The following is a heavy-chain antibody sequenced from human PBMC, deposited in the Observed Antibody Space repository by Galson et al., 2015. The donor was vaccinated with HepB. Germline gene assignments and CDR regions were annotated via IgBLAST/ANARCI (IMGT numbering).Heavy chain of an antibody. Sequence: SLRLSCAASGFTFSRYAMHWVRQAPGEGLEWVAVIWYDGSNKYFADSVKGRFTISRGNSKNSVYLQMKSLRAEDTAVYYCVRGAGWLLDSWGQGTLVTVSS. CDR1: GFTFSRYA. V-gene: IGHV3-33*01. J-gene: IGHJ4*02. D-gene: IGHD5-24*01. CDR3: VRGAGWLLDS. CDR2: IWYDGSNK.